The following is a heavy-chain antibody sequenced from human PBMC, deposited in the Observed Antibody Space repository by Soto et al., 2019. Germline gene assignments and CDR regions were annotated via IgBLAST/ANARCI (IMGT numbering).Heavy chain of an antibody. CDR1: GYTFTSYY. CDR3: ARELITMIVVVTYPFGMDV. J-gene: IGHJ6*01. Sequence: VASVKVSCKASGYTFTSYYMHWVRQAPGQGLEWMGIINPSGGSTSYAQKFQGRVTMTRDTSTSTVYMELSSLRSEDTAVYYCARELITMIVVVTYPFGMDVWGQGTTVTVSS. V-gene: IGHV1-46*03. CDR2: INPSGGST. D-gene: IGHD3-22*01.